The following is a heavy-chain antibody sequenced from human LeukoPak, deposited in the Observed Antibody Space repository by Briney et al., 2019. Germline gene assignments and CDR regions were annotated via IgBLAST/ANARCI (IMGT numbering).Heavy chain of an antibody. CDR3: AKDSYDSSGYFDY. J-gene: IGHJ4*02. Sequence: GGSLRLSCAASGFTFSTYWMHWVRQAPGKGLEWVSGISWNSGSIGYADSVKGRFTISRDNAKNSLYLQMNSLRAEDTALYYCAKDSYDSSGYFDYWGQGTLVTVSS. D-gene: IGHD3-22*01. CDR2: ISWNSGSI. V-gene: IGHV3-9*01. CDR1: GFTFSTYW.